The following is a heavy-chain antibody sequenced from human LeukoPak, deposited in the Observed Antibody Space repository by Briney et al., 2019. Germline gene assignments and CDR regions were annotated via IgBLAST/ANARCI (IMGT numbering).Heavy chain of an antibody. D-gene: IGHD3-3*01. CDR2: ISAYNGDT. J-gene: IGHJ6*02. Sequence: GASVKVSCKASGYTLTSYGVSWVRQAPGQGLEWMGWISAYNGDTNYAQKLQGRVTMTTDTSTSTAYMELRSLRSDDTAVYYCARGGGDFWSGYYPYYYYGMDVWGQGTTVTVSS. V-gene: IGHV1-18*01. CDR1: GYTLTSYG. CDR3: ARGGGDFWSGYYPYYYYGMDV.